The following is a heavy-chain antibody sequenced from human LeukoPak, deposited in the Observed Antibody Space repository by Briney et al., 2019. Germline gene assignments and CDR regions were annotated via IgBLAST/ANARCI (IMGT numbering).Heavy chain of an antibody. CDR2: IYYSGST. CDR1: GGSISSYY. V-gene: IGHV4-59*01. CDR3: ARDRCSGGSCYIFDP. D-gene: IGHD2-15*01. J-gene: IGHJ5*02. Sequence: KPSETLSLTCTVSGGSISSYYWSWIRQPPGKGLEWIGYIYYSGSTNYNPSLKSRVTISVDTSKNQFSLKLSSVTAADTAVYYCARDRCSGGSCYIFDPWGQGTLVTVSS.